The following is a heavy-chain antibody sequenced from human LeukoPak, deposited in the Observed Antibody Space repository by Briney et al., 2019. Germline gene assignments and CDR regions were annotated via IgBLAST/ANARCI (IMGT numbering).Heavy chain of an antibody. V-gene: IGHV1-18*01. CDR1: GYTFTNYG. CDR3: ATDDSRVLDY. CDR2: ISVDNGHT. Sequence: ASVKVSCKASGYTFTNYGISWVRQAPGQGLEWMGWISVDNGHTNFAQKLQGRVTMTTDTSTSTAYMELRSLRSDDTAVYYCATDDSRVLDYWGQGTLVTVSS. D-gene: IGHD3-22*01. J-gene: IGHJ4*02.